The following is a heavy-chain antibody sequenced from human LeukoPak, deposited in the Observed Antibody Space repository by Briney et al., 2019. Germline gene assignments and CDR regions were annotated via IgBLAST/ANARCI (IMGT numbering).Heavy chain of an antibody. CDR1: GGSLTDYS. V-gene: IGHV4-34*01. Sequence: PSETLSLTCAVYGGSLTDYSWSWVRQPPGKGLEWIGEINHSGSTNYNPSLKSRVTMSVDTSKNQFSLKLNSVTAADTAVYYCARRGVPATRGWFDPWGQGTLVTVSS. J-gene: IGHJ5*02. D-gene: IGHD2-2*01. CDR3: ARRGVPATRGWFDP. CDR2: INHSGST.